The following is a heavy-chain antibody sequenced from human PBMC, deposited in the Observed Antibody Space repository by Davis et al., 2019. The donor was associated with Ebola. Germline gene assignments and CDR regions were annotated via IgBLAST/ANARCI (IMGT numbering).Heavy chain of an antibody. CDR1: GFTFSSYW. CDR2: IDSDGTFT. D-gene: IGHD6-13*01. CDR3: TKGQGYFLDY. J-gene: IGHJ4*02. Sequence: GESLKISCAASGFTFSSYWMHWVRQAPGKGLVWVSLIDSDGTFTSYADSVKGRFTTSRDNAKNTLYLQMDTLRVEDTALYYCTKGQGYFLDYWGQGTLVTVSS. V-gene: IGHV3-74*01.